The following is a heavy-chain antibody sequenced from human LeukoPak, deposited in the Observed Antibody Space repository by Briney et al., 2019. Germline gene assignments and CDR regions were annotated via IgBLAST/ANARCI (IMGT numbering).Heavy chain of an antibody. J-gene: IGHJ3*02. D-gene: IGHD3-10*01. CDR3: ARNYYGSGSYYTYNAFDI. Sequence: ASVKVSCKASVGTFISYAISWVRQAPGQGLEWMGRIIPIHGIANYGQKCQGRDTITADKYTSTAYMELGNLRSEDRAVYYCARNYYGSGSYYTYNAFDIWGQGTMVTVSS. CDR2: IIPIHGIA. CDR1: VGTFISYA. V-gene: IGHV1-69*04.